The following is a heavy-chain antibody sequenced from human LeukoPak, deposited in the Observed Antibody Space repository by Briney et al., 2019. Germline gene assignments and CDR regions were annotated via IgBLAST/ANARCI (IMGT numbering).Heavy chain of an antibody. Sequence: GASVKVSCKASGYTFTSYAMNWVRQAPGQGLEWMGWINTNTGNPTYAQGFTGRFVFSLDTSVSTAYLQISSLKAEDTAVYYCASYTAMANKSYWYFDLWGRGTLVTVSS. CDR2: INTNTGNP. CDR1: GYTFTSYA. D-gene: IGHD5-18*01. J-gene: IGHJ2*01. CDR3: ASYTAMANKSYWYFDL. V-gene: IGHV7-4-1*02.